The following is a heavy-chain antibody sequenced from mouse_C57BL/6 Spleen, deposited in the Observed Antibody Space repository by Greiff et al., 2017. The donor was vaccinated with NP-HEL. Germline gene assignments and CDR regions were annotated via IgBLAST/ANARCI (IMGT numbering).Heavy chain of an antibody. CDR2: ISYDGSN. CDR3: ARGGDYYGSSPYWYFDV. D-gene: IGHD1-1*01. J-gene: IGHJ1*03. V-gene: IGHV3-6*01. Sequence: DVKLQESGPGLVKPSQSLSLTCSVTGYSITSGYYWNWIRQFPGNKLEWMGYISYDGSNNYNPSLKNRNSITRDTSKNQFFLKLNSVTTEDTATYYCARGGDYYGSSPYWYFDVWGTGTTVTVSS. CDR1: GYSITSGYY.